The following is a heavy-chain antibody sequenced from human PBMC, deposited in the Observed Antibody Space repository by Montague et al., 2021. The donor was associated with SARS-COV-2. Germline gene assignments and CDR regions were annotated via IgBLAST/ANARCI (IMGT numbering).Heavy chain of an antibody. CDR3: ARDVGKGFSGYETEGGFAY. J-gene: IGHJ4*02. CDR1: GGSISSSNYF. D-gene: IGHD5-12*01. CDR2: IYFGGGT. V-gene: IGHV4-39*07. Sequence: SETLSLTCTVSGGSISSSNYFWGWIRQPPGKGLEWIGSIYFGGGTYYNPSLKSRVTISVDTSKNHFSLKLTSVTAADTAVYYCARDVGKGFSGYETEGGFAYWGQGTPVTVSS.